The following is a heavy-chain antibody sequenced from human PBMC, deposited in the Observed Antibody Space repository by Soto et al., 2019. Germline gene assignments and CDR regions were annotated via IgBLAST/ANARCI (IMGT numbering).Heavy chain of an antibody. J-gene: IGHJ6*02. CDR2: IYTSGST. Sequence: SATLSITCTVSGGSISSYYGSWIRQPAGKGLEWIGRIYTSGSTNYNPSLKSRVTMSVDTSKNQFSLKLSSVTAADTAVYYCAREKRTWWLRSDYYYGMDVWGQGTTVTLSS. D-gene: IGHD5-12*01. CDR1: GGSISSYY. CDR3: AREKRTWWLRSDYYYGMDV. V-gene: IGHV4-4*07.